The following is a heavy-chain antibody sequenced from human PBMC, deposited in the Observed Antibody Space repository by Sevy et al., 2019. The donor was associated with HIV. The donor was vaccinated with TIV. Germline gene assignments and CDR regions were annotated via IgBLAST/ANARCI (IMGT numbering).Heavy chain of an antibody. CDR2: IRSKPYGGAT. CDR1: GFTFGDYG. V-gene: IGHV3-49*03. D-gene: IGHD2-2*01. Sequence: GGSLRLSCTTSGFTFGDYGMSWFRQAPGKGLEWIGFIRSKPYGGATEYAASVKGRFTISRDDSKSIAALQMSSLKTEDTAGYYFSRVQPPRLCSSASCYEGDYYYYGMDVWGQGTTVTVSS. J-gene: IGHJ6*02. CDR3: SRVQPPRLCSSASCYEGDYYYYGMDV.